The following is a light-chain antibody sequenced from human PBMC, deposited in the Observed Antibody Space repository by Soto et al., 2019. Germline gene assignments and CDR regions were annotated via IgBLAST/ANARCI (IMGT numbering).Light chain of an antibody. J-gene: IGKJ3*01. CDR3: QEYSKWPLFT. CDR1: QSININY. CDR2: GAS. V-gene: IGKV3-20*01. Sequence: EIVLTQSPGTLSLSPGERATLSCRASQSININYLAWYQQKPGQGPRLLMYGASSRATGIPDRFSGSGSGTDFTLTISRLEPEEFAVYYCQEYSKWPLFTFGPGTRVDIK.